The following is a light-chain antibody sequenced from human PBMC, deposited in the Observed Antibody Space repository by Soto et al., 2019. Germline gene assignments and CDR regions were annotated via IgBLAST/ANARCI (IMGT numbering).Light chain of an antibody. CDR2: KVS. V-gene: IGLV2-14*01. CDR3: SSYTSSTTWV. Sequence: QSVLTQPASVSESPGQSITISYIGTSSDVGAYDHVSWYQQHPGKAPKVIISKVSNRPSGVSTRFSGSKSGNTASLTISGLQTEDEAYYYCSSYTSSTTWVFGGGTKVTVL. CDR1: SSDVGAYDH. J-gene: IGLJ3*02.